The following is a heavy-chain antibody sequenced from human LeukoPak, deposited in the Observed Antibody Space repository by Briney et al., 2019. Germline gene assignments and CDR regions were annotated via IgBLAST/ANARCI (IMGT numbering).Heavy chain of an antibody. Sequence: GSLRLSCAASGFTFSTYWMSWVRQAPGKGLEWVANMRQDGGEIYYVDSVKGRFTISRDNAKNSLSLQMNGLRAEDTAVYYCARRVSGREKYFDYWGQGTLVTVSS. CDR3: ARRVSGREKYFDY. D-gene: IGHD6-19*01. CDR1: GFTFSTYW. V-gene: IGHV3-7*01. CDR2: MRQDGGEI. J-gene: IGHJ4*02.